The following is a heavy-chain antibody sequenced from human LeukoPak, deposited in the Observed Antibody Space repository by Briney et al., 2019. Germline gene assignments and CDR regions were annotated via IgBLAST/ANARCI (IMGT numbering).Heavy chain of an antibody. Sequence: SETLSLTCTVSGGSTSRGDYYWSWFRQPPGKGLEWIGYIFHRGSTSYNPSLKSRVTISADTSKNLLSLNLRSVTAADTAVYYCASGDIYFDYWGQGTLVTVSS. CDR3: ASGDIYFDY. V-gene: IGHV4-30-4*08. D-gene: IGHD7-27*01. J-gene: IGHJ4*02. CDR2: IFHRGST. CDR1: GGSTSRGDYY.